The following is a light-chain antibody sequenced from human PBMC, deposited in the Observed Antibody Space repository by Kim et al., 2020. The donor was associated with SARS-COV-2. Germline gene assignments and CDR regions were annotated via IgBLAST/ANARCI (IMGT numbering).Light chain of an antibody. V-gene: IGKV3-15*01. CDR3: QQYNNWPPWT. J-gene: IGKJ1*01. CDR2: GAS. CDR1: QSVSSN. Sequence: EIVMTQSPATLSVSPGDRATLSCRASQSVSSNLAWYQQKPGQAPRLLIYGASTRATGIPARFSGSGSGTEFTLTISSLQSEDFAVYYWQQYNNWPPWTFGQGTKVDIK.